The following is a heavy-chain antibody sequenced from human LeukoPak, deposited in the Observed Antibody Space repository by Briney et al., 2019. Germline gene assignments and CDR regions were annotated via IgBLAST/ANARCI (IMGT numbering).Heavy chain of an antibody. J-gene: IGHJ5*02. D-gene: IGHD3-9*01. CDR2: IRYNGNNQ. V-gene: IGHV3-30*02. CDR1: GFTFNNYG. CDR3: ARASSGVLRYFDWSLFDP. Sequence: GGSLRLSCAASGFTFNNYGMHWVRQAPGKGLEWVAFIRYNGNNQYYADSVKGRFTISRDNSKNTLYLQMNSLRADDTAVYYCARASSGVLRYFDWSLFDPWGQGTLVTVS.